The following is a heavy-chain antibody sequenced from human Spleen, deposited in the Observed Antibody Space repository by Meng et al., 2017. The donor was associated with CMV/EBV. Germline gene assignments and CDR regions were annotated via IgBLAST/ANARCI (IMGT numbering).Heavy chain of an antibody. J-gene: IGHJ5*02. CDR2: INHSGST. Sequence: GSFSGYYWSWIRQPPGKGLEWIGEINHSGSTNYNPSPKSRVTISVDTSKNQFSLKLSSVTAADTAVYYCARGKKGLTYYDFWSPFDPWGQGTLVTVSS. CDR3: ARGKKGLTYYDFWSPFDP. D-gene: IGHD3-3*01. CDR1: GSFSGYY. V-gene: IGHV4-34*01.